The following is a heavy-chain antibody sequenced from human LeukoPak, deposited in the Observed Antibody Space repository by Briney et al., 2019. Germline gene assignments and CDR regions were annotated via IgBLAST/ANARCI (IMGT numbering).Heavy chain of an antibody. D-gene: IGHD1-1*01. J-gene: IGHJ4*02. CDR1: GGSISSYY. Sequence: SETLSLTCTVSGGSISSYYWSWIRQPAGKGLEWIGRIYTSGSTNYNPSLKSRVTMSVDTSKNQFSLQLNSVTPEDTAVYYCARDLERLIFDYWGQGTLVTVSS. V-gene: IGHV4-4*07. CDR2: IYTSGST. CDR3: ARDLERLIFDY.